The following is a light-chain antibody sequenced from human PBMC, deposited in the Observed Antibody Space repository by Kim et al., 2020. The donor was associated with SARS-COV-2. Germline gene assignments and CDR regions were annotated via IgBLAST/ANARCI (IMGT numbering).Light chain of an antibody. CDR2: GAS. CDR1: ESVSSGN. J-gene: IGKJ2*01. V-gene: IGKV3-20*01. CDR3: QKYADLPHT. Sequence: EIELTQSPGTLSLSPGQGATISCRASESVSSGNLAWYQQKPDQAPRLLIYGASIRSTGLPDRFSGGGSGTDFTLTISRLEPEDFAVYHCQKYADLPHTFGQGTKVDIK.